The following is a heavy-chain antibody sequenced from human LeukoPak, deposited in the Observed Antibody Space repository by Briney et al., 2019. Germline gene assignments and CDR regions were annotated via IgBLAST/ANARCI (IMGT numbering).Heavy chain of an antibody. V-gene: IGHV3-21*01. CDR3: ARPYCSGGSCYSGDY. CDR2: ISSSSSYI. D-gene: IGHD2-15*01. Sequence: GGSLRLSCAASGFTFSSYSMSWVRQAPGKGLEWVSSISSSSSYIYYADSVKGRFTISRDNDKNSLYLQMNSLRAEDTAVYYCARPYCSGGSCYSGDYWGQGTLVTVSS. CDR1: GFTFSSYS. J-gene: IGHJ4*02.